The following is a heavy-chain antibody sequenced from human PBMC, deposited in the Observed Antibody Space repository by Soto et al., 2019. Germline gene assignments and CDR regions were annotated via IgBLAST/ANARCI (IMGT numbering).Heavy chain of an antibody. D-gene: IGHD3-10*01. V-gene: IGHV1-3*01. CDR1: GCTFTSYA. CDR3: ARGRRITMVRGVTAPPPLNDY. J-gene: IGHJ4*02. CDR2: INAGNGNT. Sequence: ASVKVSCKASGCTFTSYAMHWVRQAPGQRLEWMGWINAGNGNTKYSQKFQGRVTITRDTSASTAYMELSSLRSEDTAVYYCARGRRITMVRGVTAPPPLNDYWGQGTLVTVSS.